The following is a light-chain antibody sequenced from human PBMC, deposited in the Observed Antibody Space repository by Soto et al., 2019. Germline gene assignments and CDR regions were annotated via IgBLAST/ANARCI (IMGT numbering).Light chain of an antibody. V-gene: IGLV6-57*03. CDR2: EDN. CDR3: QSYDSSNHWV. Sequence: NFMLTQPHSVSESPGKTVTISCTRSSGSIASNYVQWYQQRPGSAPTTVIYEDNQIPSGVPDRFSGSIDSSSNSASLTISGLKTEDEADCYCQSYDSSNHWVFGGGTKLTVL. CDR1: SGSIASNY. J-gene: IGLJ3*02.